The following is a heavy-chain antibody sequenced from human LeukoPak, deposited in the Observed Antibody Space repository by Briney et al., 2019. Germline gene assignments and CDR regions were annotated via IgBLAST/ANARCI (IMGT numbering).Heavy chain of an antibody. J-gene: IGHJ4*02. CDR2: ISAYNGNI. CDR3: ARGRYCSSTSCSPSFYFDF. CDR1: GYTFTNYD. Sequence: ASVKVSCKASGYTFTNYDISWVRQAPGQGLEWMGWISAYNGNINYAQNFQGRVTMTTDTSTSTAYMELRSLRSDDTAVYYCARGRYCSSTSCSPSFYFDFWGQGTLVTASS. V-gene: IGHV1-18*01. D-gene: IGHD2-2*01.